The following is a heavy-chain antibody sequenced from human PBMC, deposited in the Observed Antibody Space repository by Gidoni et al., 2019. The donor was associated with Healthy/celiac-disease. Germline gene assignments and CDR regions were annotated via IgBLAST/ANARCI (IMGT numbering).Heavy chain of an antibody. V-gene: IGHV4-4*07. Sequence: QVQLQESGPGLVKPSETLSLTCTVPGGAISSYYWSWLRQPAGKGLEWIGRIYTRWSTNYNPSLKSRVTMSVDTSKNQFSLKLSSVTAADTAVYYCARDLSGYENYFDYWGQGTLVTVSS. CDR3: ARDLSGYENYFDY. D-gene: IGHD5-12*01. J-gene: IGHJ4*02. CDR2: IYTRWST. CDR1: GGAISSYY.